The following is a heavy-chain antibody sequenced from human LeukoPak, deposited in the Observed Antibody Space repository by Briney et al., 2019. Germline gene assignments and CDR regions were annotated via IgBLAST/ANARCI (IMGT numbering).Heavy chain of an antibody. J-gene: IGHJ4*02. D-gene: IGHD6-19*01. CDR1: GFTVSSSY. CDR2: IYSGGST. CDR3: AKAPSSGWYPYYFDY. V-gene: IGHV3-53*01. Sequence: GGSLRLSCAASGFTVSSSYMTWVRQAPGKGLEWVSIIYSGGSTYYPDSVKGRFTISRDNSKNTLYLQMNSLRAEDTAVYYCAKAPSSGWYPYYFDYWGQGTLVTVSS.